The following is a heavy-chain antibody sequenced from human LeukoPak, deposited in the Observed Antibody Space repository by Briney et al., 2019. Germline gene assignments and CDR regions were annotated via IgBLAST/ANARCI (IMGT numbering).Heavy chain of an antibody. D-gene: IGHD1-26*01. Sequence: GGSLRLSCAASGFTFTYFGMHWVRQAPGKGLEWVAFIRFDGGDKYYAGSVKGRFTISRDNSNNILYLQMNNLRAEDTAVYYCVRAPKGRQLLNSMDVWGKGTTVTVSS. CDR2: IRFDGGDK. J-gene: IGHJ6*03. V-gene: IGHV3-30*02. CDR1: GFTFTYFG. CDR3: VRAPKGRQLLNSMDV.